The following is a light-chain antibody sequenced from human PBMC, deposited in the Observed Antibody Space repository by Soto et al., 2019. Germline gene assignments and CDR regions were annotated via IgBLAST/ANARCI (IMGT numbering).Light chain of an antibody. Sequence: EIVLTQSPGTLSLSPGERATLSCRASQSVSSSYLAWYQQQPGQAPRLLIYGASSRATGIPDRFSGSGSGTDFTLTIIRLEPEDYAVYYCQQYGSSPPITFGQGTRLEIK. CDR1: QSVSSSY. CDR2: GAS. J-gene: IGKJ5*01. CDR3: QQYGSSPPIT. V-gene: IGKV3-20*01.